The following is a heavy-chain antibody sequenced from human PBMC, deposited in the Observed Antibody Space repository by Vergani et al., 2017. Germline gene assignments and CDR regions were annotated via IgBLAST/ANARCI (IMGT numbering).Heavy chain of an antibody. Sequence: EVELLESGGGLVQPGGSLRLSCAASGFTFKNYAMNWVRQAAGKGLEWVSAISGSGGSTYYADSVKGRFTISRDNSKNTLYLQMNSLRAEDTAVYYCAKDLFPTTVTSDAFDIWGQGTMVTVSS. V-gene: IGHV3-23*01. CDR2: ISGSGGST. D-gene: IGHD4-17*01. CDR1: GFTFKNYA. J-gene: IGHJ3*02. CDR3: AKDLFPTTVTSDAFDI.